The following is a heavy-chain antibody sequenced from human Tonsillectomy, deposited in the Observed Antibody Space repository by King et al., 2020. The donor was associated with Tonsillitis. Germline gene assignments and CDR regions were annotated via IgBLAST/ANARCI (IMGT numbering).Heavy chain of an antibody. CDR2: IYYSGST. Sequence: QLQESGPGLVKPSETLSLTCTVSGGSISSYYWSWIRQPPGKGLEWIGYIYYSGSTNYNPSLKSRVTISVDTSKNQFSLKLSSVTAADTAVYYCAGEESYRFDPWGQGTLVTVSS. V-gene: IGHV4-59*01. D-gene: IGHD3-16*02. CDR1: GGSISSYY. CDR3: AGEESYRFDP. J-gene: IGHJ5*02.